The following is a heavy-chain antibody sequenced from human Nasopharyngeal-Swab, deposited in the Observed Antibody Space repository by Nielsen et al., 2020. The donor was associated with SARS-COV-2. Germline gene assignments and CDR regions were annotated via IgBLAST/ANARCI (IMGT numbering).Heavy chain of an antibody. J-gene: IGHJ3*02. D-gene: IGHD1-26*01. CDR2: IRSKTYGGAP. CDR3: ARSVGSFYGQGAFDT. Sequence: GESLKISYTTSGFTFGDYAMSWFRQAPGKGLEWVGFIRSKTYGGAPEYAASVKGRFTISRDGAESIAYLQMNSLETEDTGVYYCARSVGSFYGQGAFDTWGQGTMVTVSS. CDR1: GFTFGDYA. V-gene: IGHV3-49*01.